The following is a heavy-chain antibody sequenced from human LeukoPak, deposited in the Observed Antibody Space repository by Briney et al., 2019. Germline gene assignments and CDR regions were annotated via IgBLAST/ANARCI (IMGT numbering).Heavy chain of an antibody. D-gene: IGHD3-10*01. CDR3: AKGDLYGSGSYTD. CDR1: GFTFDDYT. J-gene: IGHJ4*02. V-gene: IGHV3-43*01. CDR2: ISWDGGST. Sequence: GGSLRLSCAASGFTFDDYTMHWVRQAPGKGLEWVSLISWDGGSTYYADSVEGRFTISRDNSKNSLYLQMNSLRTEDTALYYCAKGDLYGSGSYTDWGQGTLVTVSS.